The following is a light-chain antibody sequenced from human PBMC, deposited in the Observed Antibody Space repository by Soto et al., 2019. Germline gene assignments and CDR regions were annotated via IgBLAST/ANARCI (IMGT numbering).Light chain of an antibody. J-gene: IGKJ5*01. V-gene: IGKV1-39*01. Sequence: DIQMTQSPSSLSASVGDRVTITCRASQSINRFLNWYQQKPGKGPQLLIYDASTLQSGVPSRFSGSGSGTDFTLTISSLQPEDSATYYCQQSYNIPITFGQGTRLEIK. CDR3: QQSYNIPIT. CDR1: QSINRF. CDR2: DAS.